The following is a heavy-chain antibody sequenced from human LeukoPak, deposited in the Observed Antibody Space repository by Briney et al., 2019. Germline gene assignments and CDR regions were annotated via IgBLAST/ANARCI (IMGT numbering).Heavy chain of an antibody. Sequence: GASVKVSCKASGYTFTSYAMHWVRQAPGQRLEWMGWINAGNGKTKYSQKFQGRVTITRDTSASTAYMELSSLRSEDTAVYYCATYSRIVGAPVALDYWGQGTLVTVSS. CDR2: INAGNGKT. CDR3: ATYSRIVGAPVALDY. D-gene: IGHD1-26*01. J-gene: IGHJ4*02. CDR1: GYTFTSYA. V-gene: IGHV1-3*01.